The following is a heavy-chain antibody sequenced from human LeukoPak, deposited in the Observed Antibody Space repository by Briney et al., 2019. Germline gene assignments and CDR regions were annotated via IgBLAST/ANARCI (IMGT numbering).Heavy chain of an antibody. CDR2: IIPIFGTA. Sequence: ASVKVSCKASGYTFTGYYMHWVRQAPGQGLEWMGGIIPIFGTANYAQKFQGRVTITADKSTSTAYMELSSLRSEDTAVYYCARSKTYYDYVWGSYRYLNYYYYYMDVWGKGTTVTVSS. CDR3: ARSKTYYDYVWGSYRYLNYYYYYMDV. D-gene: IGHD3-16*02. CDR1: GYTFTGYY. V-gene: IGHV1-69*06. J-gene: IGHJ6*03.